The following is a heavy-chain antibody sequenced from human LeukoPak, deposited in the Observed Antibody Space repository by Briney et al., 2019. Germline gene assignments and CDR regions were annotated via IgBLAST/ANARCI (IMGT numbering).Heavy chain of an antibody. V-gene: IGHV3-53*01. CDR2: ISNEGGT. D-gene: IGHD6-19*01. J-gene: IGHJ4*02. CDR3: AGDKTTGGWYEIDY. Sequence: GGSLRLSCAASGLTVSSYYMSWVRQAPGKGLQSVSVISNEGGTYYADSVKGRFTISRDNSKNTVYLQMNSLRAEDTAVYYCAGDKTTGGWYEIDYWGQGTLVTVSS. CDR1: GLTVSSYY.